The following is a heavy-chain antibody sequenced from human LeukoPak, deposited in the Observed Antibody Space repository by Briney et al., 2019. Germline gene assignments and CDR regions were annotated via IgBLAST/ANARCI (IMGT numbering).Heavy chain of an antibody. V-gene: IGHV1-69*06. CDR1: GGTFSSYA. Sequence: GASVKVSCKASGGTFSSYAISWVRQAPGQGLEWMGGIIPIFGTANYAQKFLGRVTITADKSTSTAYLELSSLRSEDTAVYYCARGSLTAVLGCFDYWGQGTMVTVSS. D-gene: IGHD4-17*01. CDR2: IIPIFGTA. CDR3: ARGSLTAVLGCFDY. J-gene: IGHJ4*02.